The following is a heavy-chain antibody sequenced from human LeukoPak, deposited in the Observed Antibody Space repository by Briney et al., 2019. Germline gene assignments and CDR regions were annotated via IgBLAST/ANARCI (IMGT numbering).Heavy chain of an antibody. V-gene: IGHV5-51*01. CDR1: GYGFTTYW. CDR2: IYPGDSDA. CDR3: ARRSGTYGSNDY. J-gene: IGHJ4*02. D-gene: IGHD1-26*01. Sequence: GESLKISCKGSGYGFTTYWIAWVRQMPGKGLEWMGIIYPGDSDARYSPSFQGQVTISADKSISTAYLQWSSLKATDTAMYYCARRSGTYGSNDYWGQGTLVTVSS.